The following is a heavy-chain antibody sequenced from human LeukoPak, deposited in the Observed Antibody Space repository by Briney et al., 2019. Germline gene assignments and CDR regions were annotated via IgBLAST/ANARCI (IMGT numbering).Heavy chain of an antibody. CDR3: AREANIAAAIVWFDP. Sequence: SETLSLTCAVYGGSFSGYYWNWIRQPPGKGLEWIGEINHSGSTNYNPSLKSRVTIPIDTSKNQFSLKLSSVTAADTAVYYCAREANIAAAIVWFDPWGQGTLVTVSS. V-gene: IGHV4-34*01. J-gene: IGHJ5*02. CDR1: GGSFSGYY. D-gene: IGHD6-13*01. CDR2: INHSGST.